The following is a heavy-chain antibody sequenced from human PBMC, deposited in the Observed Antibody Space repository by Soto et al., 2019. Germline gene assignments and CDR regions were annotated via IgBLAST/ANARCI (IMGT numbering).Heavy chain of an antibody. D-gene: IGHD2-21*01. CDR1: GFTFSSYW. CDR2: IKQDGSEK. V-gene: IGHV3-7*01. Sequence: GGSLRLSCAASGFTFSSYWMTWVRQAPGKGLEWVANIKQDGSEKYYVDSVKGRFTISRDNAKNSLYLQMNSLRAEDTAVYYCARVRLAYCGGNCYAEFDYWGQGTLVAVSS. J-gene: IGHJ4*02. CDR3: ARVRLAYCGGNCYAEFDY.